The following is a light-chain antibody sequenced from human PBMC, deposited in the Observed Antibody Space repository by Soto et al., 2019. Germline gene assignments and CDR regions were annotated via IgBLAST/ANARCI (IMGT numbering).Light chain of an antibody. CDR1: GSDIGNYNY. V-gene: IGLV2-14*01. CDR2: EVS. CDR3: SSYTTNRDVL. J-gene: IGLJ2*01. Sequence: QSVLTQPASVSGSPGQSITICCSGTGSDIGNYNYVSWYQQHPGKAPKTIIYEVSHRPSGISGRFSGSKSGNTASLTISGLQADDEADYYCSSYTTNRDVLFGGGTQLTVL.